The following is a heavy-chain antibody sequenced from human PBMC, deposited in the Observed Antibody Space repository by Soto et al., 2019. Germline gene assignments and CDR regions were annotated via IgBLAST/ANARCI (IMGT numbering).Heavy chain of an antibody. CDR1: GFTFSSYG. CDR2: IWYDGSTK. Sequence: GGSLRLSCASSGFTFSSYGMHWVRQAPGKGLEWVAVIWYDGSTKYYVDSVKGRFTISRDNSKNTLYLQMNRLRAEDTDEYYCAREGRILYYYYMDVWGKGTRVTVS. V-gene: IGHV3-33*01. D-gene: IGHD3-10*01. CDR3: AREGRILYYYYMDV. J-gene: IGHJ6*03.